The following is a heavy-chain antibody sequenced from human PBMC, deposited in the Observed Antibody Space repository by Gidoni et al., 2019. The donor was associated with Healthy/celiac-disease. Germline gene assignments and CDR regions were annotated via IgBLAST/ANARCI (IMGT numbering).Heavy chain of an antibody. Sequence: QVQLQESGPGLVKPSQTLSLTCTVSGGSISSGGYYWSWIRPHPGKGLEWIGYIYYSGSTYYNPSLKSRVTISVDTSKNQFSLKLSSVTAADTAVYYCARETHDYYDSSGEDAFDIWGQGTMVTVSS. V-gene: IGHV4-31*03. CDR3: ARETHDYYDSSGEDAFDI. D-gene: IGHD3-22*01. J-gene: IGHJ3*02. CDR1: GGSISSGGYY. CDR2: IYYSGST.